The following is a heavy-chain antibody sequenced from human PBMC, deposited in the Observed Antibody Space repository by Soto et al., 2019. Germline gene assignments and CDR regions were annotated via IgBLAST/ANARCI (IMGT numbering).Heavy chain of an antibody. CDR1: GYTFTAYS. CDR3: ARDSYSGSYDH. J-gene: IGHJ5*02. V-gene: IGHV1-2*02. CDR2: INPNDGDT. Sequence: QVQLVQTGAEVKKPGASVKVPCKASGYTFTAYSIHWVRQAPGQGLEWMGWINPNDGDTNYAQNCQDRVTMTSDTSSTTVYMDLSRLTSDDTAVYFCARDSYSGSYDHWGQGTLVTVSS. D-gene: IGHD1-26*01.